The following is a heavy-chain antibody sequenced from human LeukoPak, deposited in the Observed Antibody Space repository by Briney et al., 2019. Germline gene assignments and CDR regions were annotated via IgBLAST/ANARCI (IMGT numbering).Heavy chain of an antibody. Sequence: GGSLRLSCAASGFTFSDYYMSWVRQAPGKGLEWVPFIYGGDATYYADSVKGRFTISRDNSKNTLYLQMNSLRAEDTAVYYCARWGRSSDYLDYWGQGTLVTVSS. CDR3: ARWGRSSDYLDY. V-gene: IGHV3-66*01. CDR2: IYGGDAT. J-gene: IGHJ4*02. D-gene: IGHD3-22*01. CDR1: GFTFSDYY.